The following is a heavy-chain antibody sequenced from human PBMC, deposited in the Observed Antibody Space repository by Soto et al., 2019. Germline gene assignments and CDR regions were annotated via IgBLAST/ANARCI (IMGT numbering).Heavy chain of an antibody. V-gene: IGHV1-2*02. J-gene: IGHJ5*02. D-gene: IGHD6-19*01. CDR3: ARDLIAVAGTPWFDP. Sequence: ASVKVSCKASGYTFTGYYMHWVRQAPGQGLEWMGWINPNSGGTNYAQKFQGRVTMTRDTSISTAYMELSRLRSGDTAVYYCARDLIAVAGTPWFDPWGQGTLVTVSS. CDR1: GYTFTGYY. CDR2: INPNSGGT.